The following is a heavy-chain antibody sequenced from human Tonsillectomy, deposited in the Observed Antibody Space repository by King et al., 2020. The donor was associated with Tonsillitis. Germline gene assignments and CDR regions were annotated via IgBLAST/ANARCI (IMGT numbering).Heavy chain of an antibody. J-gene: IGHJ5*02. CDR1: GFTFSSYG. CDR3: AKDFETTGTTGWFDP. D-gene: IGHD1-1*01. CDR2: IRYDGSNK. V-gene: IGHV3-30*02. Sequence: VQLVESGGGVVQPGGSLRLSCAASGFTFSSYGMHWVRQAPGKGLEWVAFIRYDGSNKYYADSVKGRFTISRDNSKNTLYLQMNSLRAEDTAVYYLAKDFETTGTTGWFDPWGQGTLVTVSS.